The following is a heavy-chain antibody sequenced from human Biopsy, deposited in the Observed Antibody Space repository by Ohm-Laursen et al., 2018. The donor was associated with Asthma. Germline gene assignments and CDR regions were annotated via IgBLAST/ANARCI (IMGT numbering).Heavy chain of an antibody. CDR1: GVSIRSYY. CDR3: AGFCSGGNCPDH. J-gene: IGHJ4*02. V-gene: IGHV4-59*01. D-gene: IGHD2-15*01. CDR2: THYSGST. Sequence: SKTLSLTCTVSGVSIRSYYWTWIRQPPGKGLEWIGNTHYSGSTYSNPSPKSRVTISVDTSKKQISLRLSSVIAADTAVYYCAGFCSGGNCPDHWGQGTLVTVSS.